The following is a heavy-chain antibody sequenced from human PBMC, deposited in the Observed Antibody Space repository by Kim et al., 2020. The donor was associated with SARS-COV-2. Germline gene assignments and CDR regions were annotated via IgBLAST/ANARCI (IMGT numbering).Heavy chain of an antibody. D-gene: IGHD3-10*01. V-gene: IGHV3-43*02. CDR2: IIGEGTTT. Sequence: GGSLRLSCVASGFSIGDYAIHWVRQVPGKGLNWVSLIIGEGTTTHYVDSVRGRFTISRDNSKNSLYLQMNSLRTEDISFYYCVRGRGSGAFLVDYWGQGTLVTVSS. J-gene: IGHJ4*02. CDR1: GFSIGDYA. CDR3: VRGRGSGAFLVDY.